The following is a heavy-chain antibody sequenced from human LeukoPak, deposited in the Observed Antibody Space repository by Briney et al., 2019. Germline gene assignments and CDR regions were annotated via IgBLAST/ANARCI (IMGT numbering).Heavy chain of an antibody. D-gene: IGHD6-19*01. V-gene: IGHV3-30*18. J-gene: IGHJ6*02. CDR3: AKIAVAGSYGMDV. Sequence: GGSLRLCCAASGFTFSSYGMHWVRQAAGKGLEWVAVISYDGSNKYYADSVKGRFTISRDNSKNTLYLQMNSLRAEDTAVYYCAKIAVAGSYGMDVWGQGTTVTVSS. CDR1: GFTFSSYG. CDR2: ISYDGSNK.